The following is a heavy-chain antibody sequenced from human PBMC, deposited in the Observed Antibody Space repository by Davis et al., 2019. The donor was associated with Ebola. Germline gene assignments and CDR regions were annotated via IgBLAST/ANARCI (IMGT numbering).Heavy chain of an antibody. D-gene: IGHD6-25*01. CDR1: GFTFSSYG. CDR3: AKVSGYYYGMDV. J-gene: IGHJ6*02. Sequence: PGGSLRLSCAASGFTFSSYGMHWVRQAPGKGLEWVAVISYDGSNKYYADSVKGRFTISRDNSKNTLYLQMNSLRAEDTAVYYCAKVSGYYYGMDVWGQGTTVTVSS. CDR2: ISYDGSNK. V-gene: IGHV3-30*18.